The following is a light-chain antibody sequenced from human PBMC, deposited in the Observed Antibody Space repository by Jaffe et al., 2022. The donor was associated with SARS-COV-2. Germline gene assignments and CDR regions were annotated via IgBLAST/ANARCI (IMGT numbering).Light chain of an antibody. Sequence: SYELTQPPSVSVSPGQTASITCSGDKLGDKYACWYQQKPGQSPVLVIYQDNKRPSGIPERISGSNSGNTATLTITETQALDEADYFCQAWDTSSAIFGGGTRLTVL. CDR2: QDN. J-gene: IGLJ2*01. V-gene: IGLV3-1*01. CDR3: QAWDTSSAI. CDR1: KLGDKY.